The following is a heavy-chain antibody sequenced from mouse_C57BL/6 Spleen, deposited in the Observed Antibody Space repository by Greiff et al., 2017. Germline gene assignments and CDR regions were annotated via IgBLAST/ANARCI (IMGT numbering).Heavy chain of an antibody. J-gene: IGHJ2*01. CDR2: INPNNGGT. CDR3: ARADYDGSSYSYYFDY. V-gene: IGHV1-26*01. D-gene: IGHD1-1*01. Sequence: EVQLQQSGPELVKPGASVKISCKASGYTFTDYYMNWVKQSHGKSLEWIGDINPNNGGTSYNQKFKGKATLTVDKSSSTAYMELRSLTSEDSAVDYCARADYDGSSYSYYFDYWGQGTTLTVSS. CDR1: GYTFTDYY.